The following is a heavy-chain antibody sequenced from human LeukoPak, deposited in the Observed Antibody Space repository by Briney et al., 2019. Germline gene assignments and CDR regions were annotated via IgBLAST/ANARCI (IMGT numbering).Heavy chain of an antibody. D-gene: IGHD4-17*01. CDR2: ISGSGGST. Sequence: GGSLRLSCAASGFTFSSYAMSWVRQAPGKGLEWVSAISGSGGSTYYADSVKCRFTIFRDNSKNTLYLQMNSLRAEDTAVYYCAKYQRGDDYGDYGFDYWGQGTLVTVSS. J-gene: IGHJ4*02. CDR1: GFTFSSYA. CDR3: AKYQRGDDYGDYGFDY. V-gene: IGHV3-23*01.